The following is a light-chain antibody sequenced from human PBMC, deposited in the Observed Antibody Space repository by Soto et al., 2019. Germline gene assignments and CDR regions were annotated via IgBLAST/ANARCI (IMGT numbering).Light chain of an antibody. V-gene: IGLV2-18*01. J-gene: IGLJ1*01. CDR1: SSDVGSYNR. Sequence: QSALTQPPSVSGSPGQSVTISCTGTSSDVGSYNRVSWYQQPPGTAPKLMIYEVSNRPSGVPDRFSGSKSGNTASLTISGLQAKDEADYYCSLYTSSSLYVFGTGTKVTVL. CDR2: EVS. CDR3: SLYTSSSLYV.